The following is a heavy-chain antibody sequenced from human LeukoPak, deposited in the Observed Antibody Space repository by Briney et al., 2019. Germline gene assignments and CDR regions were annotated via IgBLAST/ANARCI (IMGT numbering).Heavy chain of an antibody. CDR1: GFTFGSYS. V-gene: IGHV3-21*01. D-gene: IGHD3-10*01. Sequence: GGSLRLSCAASGFTFGSYSMNWVRQAPGKGLEWVSSISSSSSDKYYADSVKGRFTISRDNAKNSLYLQMNSLRAEDTAVYYCARDVGSGRYSASGPIDYWGQGTLVTVSS. CDR2: ISSSSSDK. J-gene: IGHJ4*02. CDR3: ARDVGSGRYSASGPIDY.